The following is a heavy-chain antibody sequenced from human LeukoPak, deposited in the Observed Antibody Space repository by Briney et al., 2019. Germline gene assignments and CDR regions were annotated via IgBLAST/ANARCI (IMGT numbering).Heavy chain of an antibody. Sequence: GGSLRLSCAASGFTSSSYSMNWVRQAPGKGLEWVSSISSSSSYIYYADSVKGRFTISRDNAKNSLYLQMNSLRAEDTAVYYCARDPEYSSSSREFDYWGQGTLVTVSS. CDR2: ISSSSSYI. V-gene: IGHV3-21*01. CDR1: GFTSSSYS. J-gene: IGHJ4*02. CDR3: ARDPEYSSSSREFDY. D-gene: IGHD6-6*01.